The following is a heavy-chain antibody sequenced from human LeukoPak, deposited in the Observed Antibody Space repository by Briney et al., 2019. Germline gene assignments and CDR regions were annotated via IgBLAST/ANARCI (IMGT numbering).Heavy chain of an antibody. Sequence: GGSLQISCKGSGYNFTSYWIGWVRPVPGKGLEGMRIIYPRDSDTTYTPSFQGQVTISADKSISTAYLQWSSLRASDTAMYYCARGEYNYGPLDYWGQGTLVTVSS. CDR3: ARGEYNYGPLDY. CDR1: GYNFTSYW. J-gene: IGHJ4*02. D-gene: IGHD5-24*01. CDR2: IYPRDSDT. V-gene: IGHV5-51*01.